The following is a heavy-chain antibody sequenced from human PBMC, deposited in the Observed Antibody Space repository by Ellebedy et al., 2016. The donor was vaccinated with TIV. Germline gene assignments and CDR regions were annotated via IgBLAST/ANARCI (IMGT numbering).Heavy chain of an antibody. D-gene: IGHD3-10*01. J-gene: IGHJ4*02. CDR1: GFTFSSFW. CDR3: ARDDGSQGALGY. V-gene: IGHV3-7*03. CDR2: MDQDGSKT. Sequence: PGGSLRLSCAASGFTFSSFWMTWARQVPGKGLEWVANMDQDGSKTNYVGSVKGRFSISRDNAQNSLYLQMNSLRAEDTAMYYCARDDGSQGALGYWGQGTLVTVSS.